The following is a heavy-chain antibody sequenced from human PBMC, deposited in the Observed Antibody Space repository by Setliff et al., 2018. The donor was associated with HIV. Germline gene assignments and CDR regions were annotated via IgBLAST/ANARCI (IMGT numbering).Heavy chain of an antibody. J-gene: IGHJ6*02. V-gene: IGHV3-15*01. D-gene: IGHD3-9*01. Sequence: GGSLRLSCAASGFTFSNAWMSWVRQAPGKGLEWVGRIKSKTDGGTTDYAAPVKGRFTISRDDSKNALYLQMNSLKTEDTAVYYCARGANLQHFDWPSYALDVWGQGTTVTVSS. CDR2: IKSKTDGGTT. CDR1: GFTFSNAW. CDR3: ARGANLQHFDWPSYALDV.